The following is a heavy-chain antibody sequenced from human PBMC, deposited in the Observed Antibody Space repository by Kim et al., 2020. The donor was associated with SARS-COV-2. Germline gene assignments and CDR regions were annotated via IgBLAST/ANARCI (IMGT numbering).Heavy chain of an antibody. CDR3: ARDKGYDSSGYYWLDY. CDR2: IIPIFGTA. V-gene: IGHV1-69*13. Sequence: SVKVSCKASGGTFSSYAISWVRQAPGQGLEWMGGIIPIFGTANYAQKFQGRVTITADESTSTAYMELSSLRSEDTAVYYCARDKGYDSSGYYWLDYWGQGTLVTVSS. CDR1: GGTFSSYA. J-gene: IGHJ4*02. D-gene: IGHD3-22*01.